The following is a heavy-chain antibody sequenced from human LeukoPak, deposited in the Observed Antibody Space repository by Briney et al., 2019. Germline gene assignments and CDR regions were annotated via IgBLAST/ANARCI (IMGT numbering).Heavy chain of an antibody. CDR3: ARVLHKRNYDGSVYYGY. V-gene: IGHV3-48*01. CDR1: GFTFSSYS. J-gene: IGHJ4*02. Sequence: GGSLRLSCAASGFTFSSYSMNWVRQAPGKGLEWVSYISSSSSTIYYADSVKGRFTISRDNAKNSLYLQMNSLRADDTAVYYCARVLHKRNYDGSVYYGYWGQGTLVTVSS. D-gene: IGHD3-22*01. CDR2: ISSSSSTI.